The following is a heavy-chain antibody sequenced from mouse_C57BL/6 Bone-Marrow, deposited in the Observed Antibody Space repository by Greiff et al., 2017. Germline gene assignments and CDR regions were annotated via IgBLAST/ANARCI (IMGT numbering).Heavy chain of an antibody. CDR1: GYTFTDYN. Sequence: VQLQQSGPELVKPGASVQIPCKASGYTFTDYNMDWVKQSHGKSLEWIGDINPNNGGTIYTQKFKGKATLTVDKSSSTAYMEPRSLTSEDTAVYYCARGAAQATLAYWGQGTLVTVSA. CDR2: INPNNGGT. D-gene: IGHD3-2*02. V-gene: IGHV1-18*01. J-gene: IGHJ3*01. CDR3: ARGAAQATLAY.